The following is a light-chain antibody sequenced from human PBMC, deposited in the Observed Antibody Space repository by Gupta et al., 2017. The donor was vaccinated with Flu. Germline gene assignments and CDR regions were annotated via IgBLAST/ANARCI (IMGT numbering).Light chain of an antibody. J-gene: IGLJ1*01. CDR1: TFNIGNNY. CDR3: GAWDNSLNSFV. V-gene: IGLV1-47*01. Sequence: QSVLTQPPSASGTPGQRVTISCSGTTFNIGNNYVYWFQQLPGAAPRLLIYRVNERPPGVPDRFSASKSATSGSLAISGLRSEDEGDYFCGAWDNSLNSFVFGTGTTVTVL. CDR2: RVN.